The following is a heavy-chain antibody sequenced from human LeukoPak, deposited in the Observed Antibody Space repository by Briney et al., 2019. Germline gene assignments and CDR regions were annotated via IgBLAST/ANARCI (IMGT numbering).Heavy chain of an antibody. V-gene: IGHV3-30*04. CDR1: GFTFSSYA. J-gene: IGHJ4*02. CDR2: ISYDGSNK. Sequence: GGSLRLSCAASGFTFSSYAMHWVRQAPGKGLEWVAVISYDGSNKYYADSVKGRFTISRDNSKNTLYLQMNSLRAEDTAVYYCARDSEGYWGLGTLVTVSS. CDR3: ARDSEGY. D-gene: IGHD1-26*01.